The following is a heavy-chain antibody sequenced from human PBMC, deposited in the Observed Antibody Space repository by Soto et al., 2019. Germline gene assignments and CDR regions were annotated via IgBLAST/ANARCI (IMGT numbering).Heavy chain of an antibody. CDR3: AREVVAITTFIDN. V-gene: IGHV4-31*02. J-gene: IGHJ4*02. D-gene: IGHD5-12*01. Sequence: QVQLQESGPGLVKPSQTLSLTCSLSGASISRGHYYWSWIRQHPGKGLEWIGYIYTSGTTFYNPSLKSRVTIAIDKSNNRCSLNLTSVTAAETAVYFCAREVVAITTFIDNWGQGILVTVSS. CDR2: IYTSGTT. CDR1: GASISRGHYY.